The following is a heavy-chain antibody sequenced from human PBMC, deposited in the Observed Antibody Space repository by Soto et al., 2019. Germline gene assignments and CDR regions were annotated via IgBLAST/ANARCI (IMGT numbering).Heavy chain of an antibody. Sequence: QVQLQESGPGLVKPSETLSLTCTVSGGSISSYYWSWIRQPPGKGLEWIGYIYYSGSTKYNPSLKSRVTLPVDTSKNRFSLRLSSVTAADTAVYYCARVWGGAFDFWGQGTMVTVSS. V-gene: IGHV4-59*01. CDR2: IYYSGST. CDR3: ARVWGGAFDF. D-gene: IGHD3-10*01. J-gene: IGHJ3*01. CDR1: GGSISSYY.